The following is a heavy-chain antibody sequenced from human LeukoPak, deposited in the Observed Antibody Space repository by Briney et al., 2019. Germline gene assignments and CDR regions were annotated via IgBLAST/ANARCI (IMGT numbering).Heavy chain of an antibody. CDR1: GYTFTSYD. CDR3: ARGWVVDYYYYGMDV. CDR2: MNPNSGNT. J-gene: IGHJ6*02. D-gene: IGHD2-2*01. V-gene: IGHV1-8*01. Sequence: ASVKVSCKASGYTFTSYDINWVRQATGQGLEWMGWMNPNSGNTGYAQKFQGRVTMTRNTSISTAYMELSSLRSEDTAVYYCARGWVVDYYYYGMDVWGQGTTVTVSS.